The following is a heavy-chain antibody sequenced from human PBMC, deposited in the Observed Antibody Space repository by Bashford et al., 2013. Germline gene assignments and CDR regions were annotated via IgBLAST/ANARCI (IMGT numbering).Heavy chain of an antibody. CDR2: INPNPNSGAT. CDR1: GYTFGDYF. D-gene: IGHD2-21*02. CDR3: AKDYCAGDCASFFDL. J-gene: IGHJ2*01. V-gene: IGHV1-2*02. Sequence: ASVKVSCKASGYTFGDYFVHWVRQAPGQGLEWMGWINPNPNSGATKYAEMFQGRVTMTRDTSISTAYMELSSLRSDDTAVYYCAKDYCAGDCASFFDLWGLAPWSPSPQ.